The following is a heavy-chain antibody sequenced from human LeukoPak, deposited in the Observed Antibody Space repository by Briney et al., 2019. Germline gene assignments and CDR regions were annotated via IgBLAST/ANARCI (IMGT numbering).Heavy chain of an antibody. V-gene: IGHV3-33*01. CDR1: GFTFSSYS. J-gene: IGHJ4*02. Sequence: GRSLRLSCAASGFTFSSYSMHWVRQAPGKGLEWVAVIWYDGSNKYYADSVKGRFTISRDNSKNTLYLQMNSLRAEDTAVYYCARDQKLLLLPDYWGQGTLVTVSS. D-gene: IGHD2-15*01. CDR3: ARDQKLLLLPDY. CDR2: IWYDGSNK.